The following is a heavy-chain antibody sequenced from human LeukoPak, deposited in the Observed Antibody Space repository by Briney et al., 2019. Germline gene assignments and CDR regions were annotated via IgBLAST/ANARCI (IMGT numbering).Heavy chain of an antibody. V-gene: IGHV4-59*01. D-gene: IGHD3-10*01. CDR1: GGSISSYY. Sequence: SETLSLTCTVSGGSISSYYWSWIRQPPGKGLEWIGYIYYSGSTNYNPSLKSRVTISVDTSKNQFSLKLSSVTAADTAVYYCARAHKTVTMVRGVIISAVDVWGKGTTVTVSS. CDR2: IYYSGST. CDR3: ARAHKTVTMVRGVIISAVDV. J-gene: IGHJ6*04.